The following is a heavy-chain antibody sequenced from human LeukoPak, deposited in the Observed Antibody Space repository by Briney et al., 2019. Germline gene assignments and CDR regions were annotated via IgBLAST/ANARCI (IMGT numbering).Heavy chain of an antibody. V-gene: IGHV1-8*01. CDR3: ASWLRDYYYMDV. CDR2: MNPNSGNT. Sequence: ASVKVSCKASGYTFTSYDINWVRQATGQGLEWMGWMNPNSGNTGYAQKFQGRVTMTRNTSISTAYMELSSLRSEDTAVYCCASWLRDYYYMDVWGKGTTVTVSS. J-gene: IGHJ6*03. D-gene: IGHD6-19*01. CDR1: GYTFTSYD.